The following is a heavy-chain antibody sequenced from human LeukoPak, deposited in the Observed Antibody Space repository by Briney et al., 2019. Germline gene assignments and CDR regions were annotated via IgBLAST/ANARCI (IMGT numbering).Heavy chain of an antibody. Sequence: GGSLRLSCAASGFTFSSYAMHWVRQAPGKGLEWVAVISYDGSNKYYADSVKGRFTISRDNSKNTLYLQMNSLRAEDTAVYYCAKDGLGGFGDYMDVWGKGTTVTIS. D-gene: IGHD3-10*01. J-gene: IGHJ6*03. V-gene: IGHV3-30*04. CDR3: AKDGLGGFGDYMDV. CDR1: GFTFSSYA. CDR2: ISYDGSNK.